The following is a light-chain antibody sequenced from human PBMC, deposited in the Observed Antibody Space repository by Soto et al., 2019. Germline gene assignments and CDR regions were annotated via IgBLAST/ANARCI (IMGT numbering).Light chain of an antibody. CDR3: QEYNTYPLT. CDR1: QSISAW. Sequence: DIQMTQSPSTLSASVGDRVTITCRASQSISAWLAWYQQKPGKAPNLLIYKASSLESGVTSRFSGSGSGTEFTLTISSLQPDDCATYYCQEYNTYPLTFGGGTTVEIK. CDR2: KAS. V-gene: IGKV1-5*03. J-gene: IGKJ4*01.